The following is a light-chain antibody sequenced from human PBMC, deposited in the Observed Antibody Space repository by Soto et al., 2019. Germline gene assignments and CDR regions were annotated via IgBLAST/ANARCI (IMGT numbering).Light chain of an antibody. J-gene: IGKJ1*01. CDR3: QKYNDAPRT. CDR2: EAS. Sequence: QMTQSPSSLSASVGDRVTITCRASQDISNYLAWYQQKPGGAPKLLIYEASTLQSGVPSRFSGSGSGADFTLTISSLQTEGVAIYYCQKYNDAPRTFGQGTRV. CDR1: QDISNY. V-gene: IGKV1-27*01.